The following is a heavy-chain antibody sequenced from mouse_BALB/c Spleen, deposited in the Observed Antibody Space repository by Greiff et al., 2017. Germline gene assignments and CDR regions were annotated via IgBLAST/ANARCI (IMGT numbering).Heavy chain of an antibody. J-gene: IGHJ3*01. V-gene: IGHV5-17*02. CDR1: GFTFSSFG. CDR3: ARKAFAY. CDR2: ISSGSSTI. Sequence: EVQLVESGGGLVQPGGSRKLSCAASGFTFSSFGMHWVRQAPEKGLEWVAYISSGSSTIYYADTVKGRFTISRDNPKNTLFLQMTSLRSEDTAMYYCARKAFAYWGQGTLVTVSA.